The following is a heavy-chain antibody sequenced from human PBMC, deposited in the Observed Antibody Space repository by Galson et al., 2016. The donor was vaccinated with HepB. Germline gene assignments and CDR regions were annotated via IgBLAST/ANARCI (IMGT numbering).Heavy chain of an antibody. CDR1: GFSFSSYW. V-gene: IGHV3-74*01. Sequence: SLRLSCAASGFSFSSYWMHWVRQAPGKGLVWVSRINGDGSSTSYADYVKGRFTISRDNAKNTLYLQMNSLRAEDTAVYFCARRVIPMANDYWGQGTLVTVSS. D-gene: IGHD3-10*01. CDR3: ARRVIPMANDY. J-gene: IGHJ4*02. CDR2: INGDGSST.